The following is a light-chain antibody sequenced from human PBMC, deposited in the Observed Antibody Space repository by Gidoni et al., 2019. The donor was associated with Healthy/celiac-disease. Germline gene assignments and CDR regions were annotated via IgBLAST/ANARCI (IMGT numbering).Light chain of an antibody. Sequence: DIQMTQSPSSLSASVGDRVTITCRASQSISSYLNWYQQKPGKAPKLLIYAASSLQSGVPSRFSGSGSWTDFTITISSLQPEDFATYYCQQSYSTPPYTFGQGTKLEIK. CDR3: QQSYSTPPYT. V-gene: IGKV1-39*01. CDR1: QSISSY. CDR2: AAS. J-gene: IGKJ2*01.